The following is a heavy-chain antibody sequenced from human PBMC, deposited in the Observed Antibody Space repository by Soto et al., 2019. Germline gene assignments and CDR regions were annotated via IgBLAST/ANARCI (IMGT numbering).Heavy chain of an antibody. D-gene: IGHD5-12*01. CDR3: ARDYSDYYELLGNY. J-gene: IGHJ4*02. V-gene: IGHV3-21*01. CDR2: ISSSSSYI. Sequence: EVQLVESGGGLVKPGGSLRLSCAASGFTFSSYSMNWVRQAPGKGLEWVSSISSSSSYIYYADSVKGRFTISRDNAKNSLYLQMNSLRAEDTAVYYCARDYSDYYELLGNYWGQGTLVTVSS. CDR1: GFTFSSYS.